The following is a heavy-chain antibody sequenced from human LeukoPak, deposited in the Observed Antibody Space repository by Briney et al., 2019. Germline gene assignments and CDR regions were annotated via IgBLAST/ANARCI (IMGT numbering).Heavy chain of an antibody. J-gene: IGHJ4*02. CDR3: AKALAPLSTYFDY. CDR1: GFTFSSYA. Sequence: GGSLRLSCAASGFTFSSYAMSWVRQAPGKGLEWVAVISYDGSNKYYADSVKGRFTISRDNSKNTLYLQMNSLRAEDTAVYYCAKALAPLSTYFDYWGQGTLVTVSS. CDR2: ISYDGSNK. D-gene: IGHD3-10*01. V-gene: IGHV3-30*18.